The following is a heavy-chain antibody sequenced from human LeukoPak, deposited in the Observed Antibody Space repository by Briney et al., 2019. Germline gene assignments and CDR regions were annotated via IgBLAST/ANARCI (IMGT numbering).Heavy chain of an antibody. CDR2: ISWNSGSI. CDR3: AKDSGGYYDSSGYFDY. D-gene: IGHD3-22*01. V-gene: IGHV3-9*01. CDR1: GFTFDDYA. Sequence: GRSLRLSCAAPGFTFDDYAMHWVRHAPGKGLEWVSGISWNSGSIGYADSVKGRFTISRDNAKNSLYLQMNSLRAEDTALYYCAKDSGGYYDSSGYFDYWGQGTLVTVSS. J-gene: IGHJ4*02.